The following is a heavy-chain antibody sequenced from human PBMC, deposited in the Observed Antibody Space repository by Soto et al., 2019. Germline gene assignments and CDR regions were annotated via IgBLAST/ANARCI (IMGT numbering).Heavy chain of an antibody. Sequence: TLSLTCTVSCGSISSGGYYWSWIRQHPGKGLEWSGYIYYSGITYYNPSLRSRLTISVDTSKNQFSLKLTSVTAADTAVYFCARDIGRKPGYFDYWGQGTLVTVSS. J-gene: IGHJ4*02. D-gene: IGHD3-10*01. CDR2: IYYSGIT. V-gene: IGHV4-31*03. CDR1: CGSISSGGYY. CDR3: ARDIGRKPGYFDY.